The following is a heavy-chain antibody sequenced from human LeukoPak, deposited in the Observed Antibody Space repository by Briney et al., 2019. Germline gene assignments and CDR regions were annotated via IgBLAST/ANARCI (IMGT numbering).Heavy chain of an antibody. J-gene: IGHJ6*03. V-gene: IGHV4-30-2*01. CDR1: GDSISSGGYY. CDR3: ARDRDIVVVPASPGMDV. D-gene: IGHD2-2*01. Sequence: SETLSLTCTVSGDSISSGGYYWSWIRQPPGKGLEWIGYIYHSGSTYYNPSLKSRVTISVDRSKNQFSLKLSSVTAADTAVYYCARDRDIVVVPASPGMDVWGKGTTVTVSS. CDR2: IYHSGST.